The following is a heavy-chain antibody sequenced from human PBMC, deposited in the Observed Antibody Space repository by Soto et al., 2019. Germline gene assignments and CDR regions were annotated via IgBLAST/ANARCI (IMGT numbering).Heavy chain of an antibody. CDR3: AGSITMVRGVIITGDWFDP. Sequence: PSETLSLTCTVSGGSISSYYWSWILQPPGKGLEWIGYIYYSGSTNYNPSLKSRVTISVDTSKNQFSLKLSSVTAADTAVYYCAGSITMVRGVIITGDWFDPWGQGTLVTVSS. CDR1: GGSISSYY. J-gene: IGHJ5*02. D-gene: IGHD3-10*01. V-gene: IGHV4-59*08. CDR2: IYYSGST.